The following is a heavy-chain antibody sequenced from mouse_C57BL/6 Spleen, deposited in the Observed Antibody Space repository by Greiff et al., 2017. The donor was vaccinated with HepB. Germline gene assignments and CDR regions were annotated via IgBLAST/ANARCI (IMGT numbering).Heavy chain of an antibody. CDR3: TTATKGFAY. Sequence: VHVKQSGAELVRPGASVKLSCTASGFNIKDDYMHWVKQRPEQGLEWIGWIDPENGDTEYASKFQGKATITADTSSNTAYLQLSSLTSEDTAVYYCTTATKGFAYWGQGTLVTVPA. CDR2: IDPENGDT. CDR1: GFNIKDDY. J-gene: IGHJ3*01. V-gene: IGHV14-4*01.